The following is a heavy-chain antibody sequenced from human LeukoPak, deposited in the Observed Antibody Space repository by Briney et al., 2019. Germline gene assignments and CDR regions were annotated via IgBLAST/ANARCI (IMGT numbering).Heavy chain of an antibody. CDR3: ARGITGRNDY. D-gene: IGHD1-26*01. Sequence: SQTLSLTCAISGDIVSSNSAAWNWVRQSPSRGLEWLGRTYYRSKWYNEYADSVKSRITINPDTSKNQFSLHLNSVTPEDTAVYYCARGITGRNDYWGQGTLVTVSS. CDR2: TYYRSKWYN. V-gene: IGHV6-1*01. CDR1: GDIVSSNSAA. J-gene: IGHJ4*02.